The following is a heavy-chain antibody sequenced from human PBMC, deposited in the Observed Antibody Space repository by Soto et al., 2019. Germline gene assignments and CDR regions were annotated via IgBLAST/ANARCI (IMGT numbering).Heavy chain of an antibody. V-gene: IGHV3-21*01. CDR3: ARDSGLDSGSYYGEGY. CDR2: ISSSSSYI. D-gene: IGHD1-26*01. CDR1: GFTFSSYS. J-gene: IGHJ4*02. Sequence: GGSLRLSCAASGFTFSSYSMNWVRQAPGKGLEWVSSISSSSSYIYYADSVKGRFTISRDNAKKSLYLQMNSLRAEDTAVYYCARDSGLDSGSYYGEGYWGQGTMVTVYS.